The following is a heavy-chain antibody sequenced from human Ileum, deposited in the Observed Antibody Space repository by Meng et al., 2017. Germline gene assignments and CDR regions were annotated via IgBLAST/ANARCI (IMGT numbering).Heavy chain of an antibody. CDR2: IDPLGIA. CDR1: GASMIFVSF. CDR3: ARHGGYYQDF. Sequence: QGPLQASAPGWVRASVPLALIGSVSGASMIFVSFWSWVRQSPGNGLEWIGQIDPLGIAYYKPSLKSRVTMSIDQSKSQFSLRLTSVSAADTAVYYCARHGGYYQDFWGQGTLVTVSS. D-gene: IGHD4-23*01. J-gene: IGHJ4*02. V-gene: IGHV4-4*02.